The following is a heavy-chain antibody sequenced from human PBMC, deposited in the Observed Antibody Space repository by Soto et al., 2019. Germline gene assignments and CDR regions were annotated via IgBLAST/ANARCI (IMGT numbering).Heavy chain of an antibody. J-gene: IGHJ3*02. CDR3: AADVLRSSSYRSGYYFDGFYS. CDR1: GLTFIDTA. D-gene: IGHD3-22*01. Sequence: AAAVKVCCKASGLTFIDTAVQWGRQTRGHRLEWIGWIVVGSGNTNYAQEFQGRVTITRDMSTNTVYMEMSSLRYEDSAVFYCAADVLRSSSYRSGYYFDGFYSWG. V-gene: IGHV1-58*01. CDR2: IVVGSGNT.